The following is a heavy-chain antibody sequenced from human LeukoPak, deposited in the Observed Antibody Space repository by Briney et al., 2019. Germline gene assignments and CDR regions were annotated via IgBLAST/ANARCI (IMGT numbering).Heavy chain of an antibody. J-gene: IGHJ4*02. D-gene: IGHD6-6*01. Sequence: ASVKVSCKASGYTFTSYGITWVRQAPGQGLEWMGWISTYNGNTDYAQKLQGRVTMTTDTSTSTAYMDVRSLGSDDTAVYYCARGTLSSSLDSWGQGTLVTVSS. CDR1: GYTFTSYG. CDR3: ARGTLSSSLDS. CDR2: ISTYNGNT. V-gene: IGHV1-18*01.